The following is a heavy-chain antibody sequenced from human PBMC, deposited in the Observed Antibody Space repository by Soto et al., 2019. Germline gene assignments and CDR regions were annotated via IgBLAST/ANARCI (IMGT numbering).Heavy chain of an antibody. D-gene: IGHD4-4*01. V-gene: IGHV1-69*01. J-gene: IGHJ4*02. Sequence: QVQLVQSGAEVKKPGSSVKVSCKASGGTFSSYAISWVRQAPGQGLEWMGGIIPIFGTANYAQKFQGRITITTDESTSTAYMELRSLKSEDTAVYYYASGAYGSNYEYYWGQGTLVTVSS. CDR3: ASGAYGSNYEYY. CDR1: GGTFSSYA. CDR2: IIPIFGTA.